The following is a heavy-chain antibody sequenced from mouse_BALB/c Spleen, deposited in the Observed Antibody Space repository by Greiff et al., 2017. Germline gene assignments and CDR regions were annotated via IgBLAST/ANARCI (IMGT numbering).Heavy chain of an antibody. J-gene: IGHJ1*01. D-gene: IGHD1-1*01. CDR1: GDSITSGY. CDR2: ISYSGST. V-gene: IGHV3-8*02. Sequence: EVKLMESGPSLVKPSQTLSLTCSVTGDSITSGYWNWIRKFPGNKLEYMGYISYSGSTYYNPSLKSRISITRDTSKNQYYLQLNSVTTEDTATYYCARCTVVADWYFDVWGAGTTVTVSS. CDR3: ARCTVVADWYFDV.